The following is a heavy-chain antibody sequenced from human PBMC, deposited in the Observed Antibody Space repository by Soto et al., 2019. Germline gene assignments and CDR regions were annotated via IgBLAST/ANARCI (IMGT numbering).Heavy chain of an antibody. D-gene: IGHD2-15*01. Sequence: GGSLRLSCAASGFTFSSYGMHWVRQAPGKGLEWVAVIWYDGSNKYYADSVKGRFTISRDNSKNTLYLQMNSLRAEDTAVYYCARDPGVRYCSGGSCYPADYYYYGMDVWGQGTTVTVSS. CDR2: IWYDGSNK. CDR1: GFTFSSYG. V-gene: IGHV3-33*01. CDR3: ARDPGVRYCSGGSCYPADYYYYGMDV. J-gene: IGHJ6*02.